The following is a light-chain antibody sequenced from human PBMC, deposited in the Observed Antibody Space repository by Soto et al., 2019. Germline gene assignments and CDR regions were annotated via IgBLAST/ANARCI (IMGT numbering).Light chain of an antibody. V-gene: IGKV3-20*01. CDR1: QSVSSNY. J-gene: IGKJ4*01. CDR3: QQYGSSPPLS. CDR2: GAS. Sequence: EIVLPQSPGTLSLSPGDRATLSCRASQSVSSNYLAWYQQKPGQAPRLLIYGASSRATGIPDRFSGSGSGTDFTLTISRLEPEDFAVYYCQQYGSSPPLSFGGGTKVGIK.